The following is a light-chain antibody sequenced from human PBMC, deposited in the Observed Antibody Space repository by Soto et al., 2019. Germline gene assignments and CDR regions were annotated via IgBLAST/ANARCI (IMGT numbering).Light chain of an antibody. V-gene: IGLV2-14*01. J-gene: IGLJ1*01. CDR3: SSYTSSSTEV. CDR1: SSDVGGYNY. CDR2: EVS. Sequence: QSALTQPASVSGSPGQSITISCNGTSSDVGGYNYVSWYQQHPGKAPKLMIYEVSNRPSGVSNRFSGSKSGNTASLTISGLQAEDEADYYCSSYTSSSTEVFGTGTKLTVL.